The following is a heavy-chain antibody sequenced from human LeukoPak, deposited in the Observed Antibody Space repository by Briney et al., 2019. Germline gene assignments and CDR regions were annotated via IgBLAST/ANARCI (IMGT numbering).Heavy chain of an antibody. CDR1: AYTFTSYD. CDR2: MNPNSGNT. Sequence: GASVKVSCKASAYTFTSYDINWVRQATGQGLEWMGWMNPNSGNTGYAQKFQGRVTMTRNTSISTAYMELSSLRSEDTAVYYCAGTPPLRNYMDVWGKGTTVTVSS. J-gene: IGHJ6*03. CDR3: AGTPPLRNYMDV. D-gene: IGHD1-7*01. V-gene: IGHV1-8*01.